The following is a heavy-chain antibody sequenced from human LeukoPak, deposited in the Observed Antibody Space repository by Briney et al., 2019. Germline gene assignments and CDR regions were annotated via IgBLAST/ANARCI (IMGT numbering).Heavy chain of an antibody. CDR2: VIPIFGTA. V-gene: IGHV1-69*13. CDR1: GGTFISYA. D-gene: IGHD2-2*01. Sequence: ASVKVSCKASGGTFISYAISWVRQAPGQGLEWMGGVIPIFGTANYAQKFQGRVTITADESTSTAYMELSSLRSEDTAVCYCARFGFQESEDCSSTSCYFDYWGQGTLVTVSS. CDR3: ARFGFQESEDCSSTSCYFDY. J-gene: IGHJ4*02.